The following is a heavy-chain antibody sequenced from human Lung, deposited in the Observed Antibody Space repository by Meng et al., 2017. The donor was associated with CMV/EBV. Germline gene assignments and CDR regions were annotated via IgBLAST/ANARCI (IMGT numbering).Heavy chain of an antibody. CDR2: IGWNSGSI. Sequence: GGSXRLXCIVSGFTFDEFAMHWVRQAPGKGLEWVSGIGWNSGSIDYADSVKGRFTISRDYAKNSLYLQKNSLRNEDTALYYCAQDSAYNTNYGWFDPWAQGTXVTVAS. CDR1: GFTFDEFA. J-gene: IGHJ5*02. V-gene: IGHV3-9*01. D-gene: IGHD4-17*01. CDR3: AQDSAYNTNYGWFDP.